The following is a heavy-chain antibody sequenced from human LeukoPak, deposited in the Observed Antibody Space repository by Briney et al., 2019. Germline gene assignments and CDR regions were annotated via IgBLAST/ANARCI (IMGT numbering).Heavy chain of an antibody. CDR1: GFTFSGYA. CDR3: AKASSSYCSSTSCYRPLDY. CDR2: ISGSGVTT. D-gene: IGHD2-2*01. V-gene: IGHV3-23*01. J-gene: IGHJ4*02. Sequence: GGSLRLSCAASGFTFSGYAMSWVRQAPGKGLEWVSAISGSGVTTYFADSVKGRFTISRDNSKNTLYLQMNSLRAEDTAVYYCAKASSSYCSSTSCYRPLDYWGQGTLVTVSS.